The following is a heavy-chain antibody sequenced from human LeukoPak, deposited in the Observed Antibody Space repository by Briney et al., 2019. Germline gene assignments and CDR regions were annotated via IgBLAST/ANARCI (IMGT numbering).Heavy chain of an antibody. CDR3: ARVPYKQAPFDY. D-gene: IGHD5-24*01. V-gene: IGHV3-21*01. CDR2: ISSSSSYI. Sequence: GGSLRLSCAASGFTFSSYSMNWVRQAPGKGLEWVSSISSSSSYIYYADSVKGRFTISRDNAKNSLYLQMNSLRAEDTAVYYCARVPYKQAPFDYWGQGTLVTVSS. J-gene: IGHJ4*02. CDR1: GFTFSSYS.